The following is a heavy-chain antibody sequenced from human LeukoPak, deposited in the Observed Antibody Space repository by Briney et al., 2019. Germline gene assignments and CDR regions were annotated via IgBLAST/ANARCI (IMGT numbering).Heavy chain of an antibody. CDR3: AKDRSIGTYYTFDH. D-gene: IGHD1-26*01. V-gene: IGHV3-23*01. CDR2: ISASAAMT. CDR1: GFTFSSYS. J-gene: IGHJ4*02. Sequence: GGSLRLSCAASGFTFSSYSMNWVRQAPGKGLEWVSSISASAAMTYYADSVKGRFTVSRDNSNNRLYLHMSGLTAADTAVYYCAKDRSIGTYYTFDHWGQGSLVTVSS.